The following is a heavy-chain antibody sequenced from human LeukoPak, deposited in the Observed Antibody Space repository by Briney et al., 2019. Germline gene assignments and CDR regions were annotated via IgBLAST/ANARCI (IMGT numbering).Heavy chain of an antibody. Sequence: SQTLSLTCAISGDSVSSDSAVWNWIRQSPSRGLEWLGRTYFRSQWYNDYALSVRSRVTVNPDTSKNQFSLQLKSVTPDDTAVYYCARVAGASFDSWGQGTLVTVS. CDR1: GDSVSSDSAV. CDR3: ARVAGASFDS. CDR2: TYFRSQWYN. D-gene: IGHD6-13*01. V-gene: IGHV6-1*01. J-gene: IGHJ4*02.